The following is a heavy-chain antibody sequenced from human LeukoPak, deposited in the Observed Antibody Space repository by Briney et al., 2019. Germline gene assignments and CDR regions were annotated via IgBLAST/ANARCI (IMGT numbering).Heavy chain of an antibody. Sequence: GASVKVSCKASGYTFTSYDINWVRQATGQGLEWMGWMNPNSGNTGYAQKFQGRVTMTRDTSISTAYMELSSLTSVDTAVYYCARGRGITMVRGVSHYFDYWGQGTLVTVSS. CDR2: MNPNSGNT. CDR3: ARGRGITMVRGVSHYFDY. D-gene: IGHD3-10*01. J-gene: IGHJ4*02. CDR1: GYTFTSYD. V-gene: IGHV1-8*01.